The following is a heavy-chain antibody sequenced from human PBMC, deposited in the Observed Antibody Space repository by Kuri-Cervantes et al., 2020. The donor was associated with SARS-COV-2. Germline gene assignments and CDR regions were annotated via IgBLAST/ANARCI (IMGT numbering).Heavy chain of an antibody. Sequence: SVHVSCKASGGTFSSYAISWVRQAPGQGLEWMGGIIPIFGTANYAQKFQGRVTITADKSTSTAYMELSSLRSEDTAVYYCARAKGSSWYSPYYYGMDVWGQGTTVTVSS. V-gene: IGHV1-69*06. CDR1: GGTFSSYA. CDR3: ARAKGSSWYSPYYYGMDV. J-gene: IGHJ6*02. D-gene: IGHD6-13*01. CDR2: IIPIFGTA.